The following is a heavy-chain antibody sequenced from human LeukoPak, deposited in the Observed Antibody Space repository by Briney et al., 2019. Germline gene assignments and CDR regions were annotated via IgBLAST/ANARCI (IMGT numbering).Heavy chain of an antibody. Sequence: SETLSLTCTVSGGSISSYYWSWIRQPPGKGLEWIGYIYYTGSTNYNPSLKSRVTVSVDTSKNQFSLKLSSVTAADTAVYYCARGGYYDSSGSFGYWGQGTLVTVSS. J-gene: IGHJ4*02. CDR2: IYYTGST. CDR1: GGSISSYY. CDR3: ARGGYYDSSGSFGY. D-gene: IGHD3-22*01. V-gene: IGHV4-59*01.